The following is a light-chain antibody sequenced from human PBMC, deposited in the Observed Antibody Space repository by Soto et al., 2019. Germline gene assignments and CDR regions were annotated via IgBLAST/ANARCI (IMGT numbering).Light chain of an antibody. CDR2: DVS. CDR3: SSYASSSTVYV. V-gene: IGLV2-14*01. Sequence: QSALTQPASVSGSPGQSITISCTGTSSDVGGYNYVSWYQQRPGKAPKLMIYDVSNRPSGASNRFSGSKSGSTASLTISGLQAEDEADYYCSSYASSSTVYVFGTGTKVTVL. CDR1: SSDVGGYNY. J-gene: IGLJ1*01.